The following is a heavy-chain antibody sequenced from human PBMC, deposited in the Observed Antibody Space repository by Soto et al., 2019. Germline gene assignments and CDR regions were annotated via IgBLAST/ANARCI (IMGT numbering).Heavy chain of an antibody. Sequence: PAETLSLTCAVSGGSISGGGYSPSWIRQPPGKGLEWIGYIYHSGSTYYNPSLKSRVTISVDRSKNQFSLKLSSVTAADTAVYYCARSKRRGDAFAIWGQGTMVTGSS. V-gene: IGHV4-30-2*01. CDR1: GGSISGGGYS. CDR2: IYHSGST. J-gene: IGHJ3*02. D-gene: IGHD3-10*01. CDR3: ARSKRRGDAFAI.